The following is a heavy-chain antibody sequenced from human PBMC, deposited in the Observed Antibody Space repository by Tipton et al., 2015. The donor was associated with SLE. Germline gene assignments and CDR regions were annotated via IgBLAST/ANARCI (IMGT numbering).Heavy chain of an antibody. CDR2: INHSGST. J-gene: IGHJ6*03. D-gene: IGHD3/OR15-3a*01. V-gene: IGHV4-34*01. Sequence: LRLSCAASGFTFHRCEMNWVRQPPGKGLEWIGEINHSGSTNYNPSLKSRVTISVDTSKNQFSLKLSSVTAADTAVYYCARAPGLDRDYYYYYYMDVWGKGTTVTVSS. CDR3: ARAPGLDRDYYYYYYMDV. CDR1: GFTFHRCE.